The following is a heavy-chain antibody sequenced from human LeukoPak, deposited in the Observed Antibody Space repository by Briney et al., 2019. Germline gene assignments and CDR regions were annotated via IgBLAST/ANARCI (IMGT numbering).Heavy chain of an antibody. J-gene: IGHJ3*02. D-gene: IGHD3-3*01. V-gene: IGHV4-39*01. CDR1: GGSISSSRYY. CDR2: IHYSGST. Sequence: TSETLSLTCCVSGGSISSSRYYWGWIRQPPGKGLEWIGSIHYSGSTYYNPSLKSRVTISVDTSKNQFSLKLSSVTAADTAVYYCARLRFGSGDYAAFDIWGQGTMVTVSS. CDR3: ARLRFGSGDYAAFDI.